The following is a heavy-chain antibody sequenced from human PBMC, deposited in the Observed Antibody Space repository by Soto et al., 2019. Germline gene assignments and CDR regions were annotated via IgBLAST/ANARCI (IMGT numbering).Heavy chain of an antibody. D-gene: IGHD3-10*01. J-gene: IGHJ4*02. CDR1: GGSISSSSYY. CDR2: IYYSGST. CDR3: ARLPNFPPLLWFGDSHFDY. V-gene: IGHV4-39*01. Sequence: SETLSLTCTVSGGSISSSSYYWGWIRQPPGKGLEWIGSIYYSGSTYYNPSLKSRVTISVDTSKNQFSLKLSSVTAADTAVYYCARLPNFPPLLWFGDSHFDYWGQGTLVTVSS.